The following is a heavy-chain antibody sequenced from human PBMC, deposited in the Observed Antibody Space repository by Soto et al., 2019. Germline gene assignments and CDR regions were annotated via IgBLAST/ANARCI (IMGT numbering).Heavy chain of an antibody. CDR2: IYYSGST. CDR3: AKDWSDADYPLYFFDS. J-gene: IGHJ4*02. D-gene: IGHD3-3*01. Sequence: SETLSLTCPVSGGSISSGDYYWRWIRQPPGKGLEWIGYIYYSGSTFYNPSLKNRVTISLDTSKIQFSLKLSSVTAADTATYYCAKDWSDADYPLYFFDSWGQGTLVTVS. V-gene: IGHV4-30-4*02. CDR1: GGSISSGDYY.